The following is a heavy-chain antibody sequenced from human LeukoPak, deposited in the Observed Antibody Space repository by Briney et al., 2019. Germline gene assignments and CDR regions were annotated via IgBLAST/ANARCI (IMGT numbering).Heavy chain of an antibody. Sequence: GGSLRLSCAASGFTFSSYAMNWVRQAPGKGLEWVSALSGSGGSTYYADSVKGRFTISRDNSKNTLYLQMNSVRAEDTAVYYCAKIPIVVVPGPFDYWGQGTLVTVSS. J-gene: IGHJ4*02. CDR1: GFTFSSYA. D-gene: IGHD2-21*01. CDR2: LSGSGGST. V-gene: IGHV3-23*01. CDR3: AKIPIVVVPGPFDY.